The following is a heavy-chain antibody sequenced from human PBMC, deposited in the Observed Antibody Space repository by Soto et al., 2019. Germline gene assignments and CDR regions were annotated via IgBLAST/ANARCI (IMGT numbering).Heavy chain of an antibody. CDR2: IKSKTDGGTT. Sequence: PGGSLRLSCAASGFTFTKAWMSWVRQAPGKGLEWVGRIKSKTDGGTTDYAAPVKGRFTISRDDSKNTLYLQMNSLKTEDTAVYYCTTGGPGYCSGGSCYAIDYWGQGTLVTVSS. CDR1: GFTFTKAW. D-gene: IGHD2-15*01. CDR3: TTGGPGYCSGGSCYAIDY. V-gene: IGHV3-15*01. J-gene: IGHJ4*02.